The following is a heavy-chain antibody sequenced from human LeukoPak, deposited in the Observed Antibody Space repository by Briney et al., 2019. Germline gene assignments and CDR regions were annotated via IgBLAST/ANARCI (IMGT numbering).Heavy chain of an antibody. J-gene: IGHJ4*02. CDR1: GGSISIYY. CDR3: ARGEDFERYYLAY. Sequence: SEALSLTCSVSGGSISIYYWTWIRQIPGKGLEWIGYIYYTGTTNYNPLFESRATISVDTSKNQFSLKLTSVTAADTAVYFCARGEDFERYYLAYWGQGTLVTVSS. V-gene: IGHV4-59*13. CDR2: IYYTGTT. D-gene: IGHD3-9*01.